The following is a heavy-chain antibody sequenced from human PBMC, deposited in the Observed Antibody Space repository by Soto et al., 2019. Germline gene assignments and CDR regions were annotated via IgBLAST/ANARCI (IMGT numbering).Heavy chain of an antibody. Sequence: SVKVSCKASGFTFTSSAVQWVRQARGQRLEWIGWIVVGSGNTNYAQKFQERVTITRDMSTSTAYMELSRLRSDDTAVYYCAASYGSGSRAFDYWGQGTLVTVSS. CDR2: IVVGSGNT. J-gene: IGHJ4*02. D-gene: IGHD3-10*01. V-gene: IGHV1-58*01. CDR1: GFTFTSSA. CDR3: AASYGSGSRAFDY.